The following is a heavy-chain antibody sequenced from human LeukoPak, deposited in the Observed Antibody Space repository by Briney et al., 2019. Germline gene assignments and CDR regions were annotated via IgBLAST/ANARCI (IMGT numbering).Heavy chain of an antibody. CDR1: GGSVSSGSYY. V-gene: IGHV4-39*01. CDR3: ARLDSSGYSRYFDY. Sequence: SETLSLTCTVSGGSVSSGSYYWGWIRQPPGKGLEWIGSIYYSGSTYYNPSLKSRVTISVDTSKNQFSLKLSSVTAADTAVYYCARLDSSGYSRYFDYWGQGTLVTVSS. CDR2: IYYSGST. D-gene: IGHD3-22*01. J-gene: IGHJ4*02.